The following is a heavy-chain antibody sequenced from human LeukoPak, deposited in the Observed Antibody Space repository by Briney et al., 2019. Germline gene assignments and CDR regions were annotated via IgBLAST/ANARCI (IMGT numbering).Heavy chain of an antibody. V-gene: IGHV3-66*01. Sequence: PGGSLRLSCVASGASISSNYMSWIRQAPGKGLEWVSAIYTDGSTYYAGSVKGRFTISRDNSENTLYLQMNSLRVEDTAVYYCARERPTGGVGNFDHWGQGTLVTVSS. CDR2: IYTDGST. J-gene: IGHJ4*02. CDR1: GASISSNY. CDR3: ARERPTGGVGNFDH. D-gene: IGHD3-16*01.